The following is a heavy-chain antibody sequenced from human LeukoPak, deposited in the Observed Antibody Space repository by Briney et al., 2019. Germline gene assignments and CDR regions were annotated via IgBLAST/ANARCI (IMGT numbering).Heavy chain of an antibody. V-gene: IGHV1-2*02. Sequence: ASVKVSCKASGYTFTGYYIHWVRQAPGQGLEWMGWINPNSGGTNYAQKFQGRVTMTRDTSISTAYMELSRLRSDDTAVYYCARLGWDSSGYSAFDIWGQGTMVTVSS. CDR2: INPNSGGT. J-gene: IGHJ3*02. D-gene: IGHD3-22*01. CDR1: GYTFTGYY. CDR3: ARLGWDSSGYSAFDI.